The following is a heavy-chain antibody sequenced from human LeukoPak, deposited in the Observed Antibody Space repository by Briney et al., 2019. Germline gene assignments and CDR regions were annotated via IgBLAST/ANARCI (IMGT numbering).Heavy chain of an antibody. J-gene: IGHJ6*02. CDR2: IIPILGIA. Sequence: ASVKVSCKASGGTFSSYAISWVRQAPGQGLEWMGRIIPILGIANYAQKFQGRVTITADKSTSTAYMELSSLRSEDTAVYYCARVRYIVVVPAALPEGMDVWGQGTTVTVSS. V-gene: IGHV1-69*04. CDR1: GGTFSSYA. D-gene: IGHD2-2*01. CDR3: ARVRYIVVVPAALPEGMDV.